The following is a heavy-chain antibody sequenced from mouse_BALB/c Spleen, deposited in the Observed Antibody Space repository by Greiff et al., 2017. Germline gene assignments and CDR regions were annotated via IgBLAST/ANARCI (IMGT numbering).Heavy chain of an antibody. CDR3: ARDAYAMDD. V-gene: IGHV5-6-3*01. CDR1: GFTFSSYG. CDR2: INSNGGST. J-gene: IGHJ4*01. Sequence: EVMLVESGGGLVQPGGSLKLSCAASGFTFSSYGMSWVRQTPDKRLELVATINSNGGSTYYPDSVKGRFTISRDNAKNTLYLQMSSLKSEDTAMYYCARDAYAMDDWGQGTTVTVSS.